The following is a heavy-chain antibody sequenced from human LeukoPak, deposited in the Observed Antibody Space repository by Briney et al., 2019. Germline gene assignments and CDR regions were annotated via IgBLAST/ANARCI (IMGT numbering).Heavy chain of an antibody. CDR2: ISASGGST. Sequence: PGASLRLFCAASGFTFSGYAMSCVRQTPGKGLEWVSRISASGGSTYYADSVKGRFTISRDNSKNTLYLQMNSLRAEDTAVYYCAKDHTYSGSPRAFDYWGQGTLVTVSS. J-gene: IGHJ4*02. V-gene: IGHV3-23*01. D-gene: IGHD1-26*01. CDR3: AKDHTYSGSPRAFDY. CDR1: GFTFSGYA.